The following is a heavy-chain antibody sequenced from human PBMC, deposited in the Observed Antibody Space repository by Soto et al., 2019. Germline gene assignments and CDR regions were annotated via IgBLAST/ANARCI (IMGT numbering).Heavy chain of an antibody. J-gene: IGHJ4*02. CDR3: ATWFGASDY. CDR2: ISYDGSNK. V-gene: IGHV3-30*03. CDR1: GFTFSSYG. D-gene: IGHD3-10*01. Sequence: QVQLVESGGGVVQPGRSLRLSCAASGFTFSSYGMHWVRQAPGKGLEWVAVISYDGSNKYYADSVKGRFTISRDNSTNTLYLQMNSLRAEDTAVYYCATWFGASDYCVQGTMGTVSS.